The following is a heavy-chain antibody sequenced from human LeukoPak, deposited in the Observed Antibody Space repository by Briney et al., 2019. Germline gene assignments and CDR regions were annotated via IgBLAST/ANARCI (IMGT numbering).Heavy chain of an antibody. CDR2: IKEDGSER. J-gene: IGHJ4*02. D-gene: IGHD5-18*01. CDR3: AREGIQLWLIGLVPAPLDY. Sequence: GGSLRLSCAASGFTFSSYWMTWVRQAPGKGLEWVANIKEDGSERYYVDSVKGRFTISRDNAKNSLYLQMNSLRAEDTAVYYCAREGIQLWLIGLVPAPLDYWGQGTLVTVSS. V-gene: IGHV3-7*01. CDR1: GFTFSSYW.